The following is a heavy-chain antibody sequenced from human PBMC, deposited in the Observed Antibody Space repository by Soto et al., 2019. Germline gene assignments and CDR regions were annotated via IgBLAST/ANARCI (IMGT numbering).Heavy chain of an antibody. V-gene: IGHV3-74*03. CDR3: ATRGLWTNAFDI. J-gene: IGHJ3*02. Sequence: GGSLRLSCAASGFTFSTYWMHWVRQAPGKGLVWVSRINSDGSSTTYADSVKGRFTISRDNAKNTLYLQMNSLRAEDTAVYYCATRGLWTNAFDIWGQGTMVTVSS. D-gene: IGHD2-21*01. CDR1: GFTFSTYW. CDR2: INSDGSST.